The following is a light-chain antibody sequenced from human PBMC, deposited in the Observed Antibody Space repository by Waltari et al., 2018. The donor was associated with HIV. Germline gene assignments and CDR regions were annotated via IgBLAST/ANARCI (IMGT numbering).Light chain of an antibody. CDR1: GANIELYH. CDR3: AAWDDRLSGL. CDR2: RDN. V-gene: IGLV1-47*01. Sequence: QSVLTQPPSASGTPGQRVTICCSGGGANIELYHVYWYQQFPGTAPKLSIYRDNRRPRGVPDRFSGSKSGTSASLFISGLPSENEADYFCAAWDDRLSGLFGGGTKVTVL. J-gene: IGLJ2*01.